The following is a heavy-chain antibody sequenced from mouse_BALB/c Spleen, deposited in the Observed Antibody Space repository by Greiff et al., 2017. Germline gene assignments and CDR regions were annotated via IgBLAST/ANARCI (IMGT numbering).Heavy chain of an antibody. CDR2: IYPGDGST. D-gene: IGHD1-1*01. Sequence: QVQLQQSGPELVKPGASVKISCKASGYTFTSYDINWVKQRPGQGLEWIGWIYPGDGSTKYNEKFKGRATLTADKTSITAYMQLSSLTSENAAVYFCARNYGYAMDYWGQGTTVTVSS. CDR1: GYTFTSYD. CDR3: ARNYGYAMDY. V-gene: IGHV1S56*01. J-gene: IGHJ4*01.